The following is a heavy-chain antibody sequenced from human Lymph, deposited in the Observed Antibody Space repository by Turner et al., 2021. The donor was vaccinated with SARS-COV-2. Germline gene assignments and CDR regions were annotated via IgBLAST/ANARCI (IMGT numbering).Heavy chain of an antibody. V-gene: IGHV3-49*04. CDR2: IRRKAYGGTT. CDR3: TRVKYCTGGSCYGYHFDY. Sequence: VQLVESGGGLVQPGQSLRLSFTVSVFTFGDYTMSWVRQAPVKGLEWVGFIRRKAYGGTTKYAASVKGRFTISRDDSKSIAYLQMNSLKTEDTAVYYCTRVKYCTGGSCYGYHFDYWGQGTLVTVSS. J-gene: IGHJ4*02. CDR1: VFTFGDYT. D-gene: IGHD2-15*01.